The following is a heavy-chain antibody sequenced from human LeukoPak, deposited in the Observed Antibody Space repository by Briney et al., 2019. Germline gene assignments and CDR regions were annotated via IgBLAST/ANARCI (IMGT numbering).Heavy chain of an antibody. CDR2: ISSSSIYI. CDR3: ARGRDGYNLVDAFDI. Sequence: GGSLRLSCAASGFTFSSYSMNWVRQAPGKGLEWVSSISSSSIYIYYADSLKGRFTISRDNAKNSLYLQMNSLRAEDTAVYYCARGRDGYNLVDAFDIWGQGIMVTVSS. V-gene: IGHV3-21*01. J-gene: IGHJ3*02. CDR1: GFTFSSYS. D-gene: IGHD5-24*01.